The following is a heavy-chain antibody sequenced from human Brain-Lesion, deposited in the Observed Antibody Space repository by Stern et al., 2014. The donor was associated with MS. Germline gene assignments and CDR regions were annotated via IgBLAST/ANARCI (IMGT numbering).Heavy chain of an antibody. Sequence: VQLVESGAEVKKPGASVKVSCKTSGYIFTGYYIHWVRQAPGQGLEWMAGINPNTGGPKYAQKFQGRVTMSRDTSISTAYVELSSLTSDDTAVYYCARDQRGITIFGVVTDYYYLGMDVWGQGTTVTVSS. CDR1: GYIFTGYY. CDR2: INPNTGGP. V-gene: IGHV1-2*02. CDR3: ARDQRGITIFGVVTDYYYLGMDV. D-gene: IGHD3-3*01. J-gene: IGHJ6*02.